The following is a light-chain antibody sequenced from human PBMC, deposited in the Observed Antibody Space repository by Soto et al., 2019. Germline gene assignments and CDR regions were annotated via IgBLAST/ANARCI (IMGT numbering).Light chain of an antibody. CDR3: MQDTHWLGT. J-gene: IGKJ1*01. CDR2: EVS. V-gene: IGKV2D-30*01. CDR1: QSLVYNDGNTY. Sequence: DDVMTQSPLSLPVTLGQPASISCRSSQSLVYNDGNTYLDWFQQRPGQSPRRLIYEVSNWDSGVPDRVGGSGSGTDYTLKISRVEAEGVGVYYGMQDTHWLGTFGQGTKVEIK.